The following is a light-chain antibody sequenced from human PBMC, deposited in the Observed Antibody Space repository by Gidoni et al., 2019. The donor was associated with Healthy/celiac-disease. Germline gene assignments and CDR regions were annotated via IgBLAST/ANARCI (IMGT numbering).Light chain of an antibody. J-gene: IGKJ3*01. CDR3: QQSYSTPL. CDR1: QSISRY. Sequence: DSQMTQSPSSLSASVGDRVTITCLASQSISRYLNWYQQQPGKAPKLLIDAASSVQSGVPSRFSGSGSGTDFTLTISSLQPEDFATYYWQQSYSTPLFGPGTKVDIK. V-gene: IGKV1-39*01. CDR2: AAS.